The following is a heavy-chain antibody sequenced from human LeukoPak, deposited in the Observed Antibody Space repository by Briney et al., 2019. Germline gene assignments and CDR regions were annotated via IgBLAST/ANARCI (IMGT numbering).Heavy chain of an antibody. CDR3: ARVYDFWSGYYYDY. Sequence: GGSLRLSCAASGFTFSSYDMHWVRQATGKGLEWVSAIGTAGDTYYPGSVKGRFTISRENAKNSLYLQMNSLRAEDTAVYYCARVYDFWSGYYYDYWGQGTLVTVSS. CDR2: IGTAGDT. CDR1: GFTFSSYD. J-gene: IGHJ4*02. D-gene: IGHD3-3*01. V-gene: IGHV3-13*01.